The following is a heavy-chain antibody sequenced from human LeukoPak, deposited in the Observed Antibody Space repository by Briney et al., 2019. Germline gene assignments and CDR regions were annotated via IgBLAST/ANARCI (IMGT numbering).Heavy chain of an antibody. CDR3: AKHYGSGSYYDY. CDR1: GYSFTSYW. J-gene: IGHJ4*02. Sequence: GESLKISCKGSGYSFTSYWISWVRQMPGKGLEWMGRIDPSDSYTNYSPSFQGHVTISADKSISTAYLQWSSLKASDTAMYYCAKHYGSGSYYDYWGQGTLVTVSS. D-gene: IGHD3-10*01. V-gene: IGHV5-10-1*01. CDR2: IDPSDSYT.